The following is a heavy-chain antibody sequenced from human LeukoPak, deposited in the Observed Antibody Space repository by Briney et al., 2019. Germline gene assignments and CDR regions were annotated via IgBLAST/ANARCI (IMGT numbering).Heavy chain of an antibody. Sequence: ASVKVSCKASGYTFTHYGITWVRQAPGQGLAWMGCINTYNGDTKCAQKLQGRVTMTTDTSTSTAFMELRSLRSDDSAVYYCARGIRSPLFDYWGLGTLVTVSP. CDR2: INTYNGDT. CDR3: ARGIRSPLFDY. V-gene: IGHV1-18*01. D-gene: IGHD3-16*01. CDR1: GYTFTHYG. J-gene: IGHJ4*02.